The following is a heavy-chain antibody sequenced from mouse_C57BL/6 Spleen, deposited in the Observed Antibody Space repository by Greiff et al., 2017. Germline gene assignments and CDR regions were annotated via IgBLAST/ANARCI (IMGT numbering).Heavy chain of an antibody. CDR1: GYSFTDYN. V-gene: IGHV1-39*01. Sequence: EVQLQQSGPELVKPGASVKISCKASGYSFTDYNMNWVKQSNGKSLEWIGVINPNYGTTSYNQKFKGKATLTVDQTTRTAYMQLNSLTSEDSAVYYCAREEDYGSRYFDYWGQGTTLTVSS. CDR2: INPNYGTT. D-gene: IGHD1-1*01. CDR3: AREEDYGSRYFDY. J-gene: IGHJ2*01.